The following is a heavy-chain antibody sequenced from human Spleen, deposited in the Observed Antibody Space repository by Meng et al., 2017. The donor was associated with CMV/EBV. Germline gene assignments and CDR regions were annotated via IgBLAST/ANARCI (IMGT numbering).Heavy chain of an antibody. CDR3: ARDGPSEVPAPSYYYYGMDV. D-gene: IGHD2-2*01. J-gene: IGHJ6*02. CDR2: ISSSGSII. Sequence: GESLKISCVASGFTFSDYFMTWIRQAPGKGLEWVSYISSSGSIIYYADSVKGRFTISRDNAKNSLYLQMNSLRAEDTAVYYCARDGPSEVPAPSYYYYGMDVWGQGTTVTVSS. CDR1: GFTFSDYF. V-gene: IGHV3-11*04.